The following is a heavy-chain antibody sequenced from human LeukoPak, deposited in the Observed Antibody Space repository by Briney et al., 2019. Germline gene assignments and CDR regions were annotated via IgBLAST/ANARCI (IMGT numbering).Heavy chain of an antibody. J-gene: IGHJ4*02. D-gene: IGHD3-22*01. CDR1: GFTFDTFG. Sequence: GGSLRLSCLASGFTFDTFGMYWARQAPGKGLEWVAVIWHDGSNKYYTDSVKGRFTISRDNSKNTLYLQMNSLRAEDTAVYYCAKDSGPYTSGYYGHWGQGTLVTVSS. CDR2: IWHDGSNK. V-gene: IGHV3-33*07. CDR3: AKDSGPYTSGYYGH.